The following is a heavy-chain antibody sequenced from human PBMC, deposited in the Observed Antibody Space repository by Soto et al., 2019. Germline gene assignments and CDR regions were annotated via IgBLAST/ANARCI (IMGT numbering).Heavy chain of an antibody. CDR3: AGGLSPATDVSSDLDY. Sequence: QVHLQESGPGLVKPSQTLSLTCTVSGGSISSSDYYWSWIRQPPGKGLEWIGYIYSSGNTYYNPSLKSRLTISVDTAKNQFPPMLNPVTAANTALCDSAGGLSPATDVSSDLDYWGQGTLVTATS. V-gene: IGHV4-31*03. J-gene: IGHJ4*02. D-gene: IGHD5-12*01. CDR2: IYSSGNT. CDR1: GGSISSSDYY.